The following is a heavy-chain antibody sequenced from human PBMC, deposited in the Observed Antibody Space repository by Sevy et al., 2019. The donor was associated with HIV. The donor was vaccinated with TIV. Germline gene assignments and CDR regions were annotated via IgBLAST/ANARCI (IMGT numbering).Heavy chain of an antibody. CDR2: ISGSGGST. D-gene: IGHD3-22*01. CDR1: GFTFSSYA. J-gene: IGHJ3*02. Sequence: GGSLRLSCAASGFTFSSYAMSWVRQAPGKGLEWVSAISGSGGSTYYADSVKGRFTISRDNSKNTLYLQMNSLRAEDTAVYYCATEYYYDSSGSVGAFDIWGQGTMVTVSS. V-gene: IGHV3-23*01. CDR3: ATEYYYDSSGSVGAFDI.